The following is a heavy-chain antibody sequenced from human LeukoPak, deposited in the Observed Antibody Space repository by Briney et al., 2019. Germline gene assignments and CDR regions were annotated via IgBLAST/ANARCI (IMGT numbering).Heavy chain of an antibody. Sequence: GGSLRLSCAASGLTFSYYWMNWVRQAPGKGLEWVSLISGDGTTTYYADSVKGRFTIHRDNSKNSLYLQMNSLRTEDTALYYCAKDNEYYDSSGYYIRGNWFDPWGQGTLVTVSS. CDR1: GLTFSYYW. CDR2: ISGDGTTT. J-gene: IGHJ5*02. CDR3: AKDNEYYDSSGYYIRGNWFDP. D-gene: IGHD3-22*01. V-gene: IGHV3-43*02.